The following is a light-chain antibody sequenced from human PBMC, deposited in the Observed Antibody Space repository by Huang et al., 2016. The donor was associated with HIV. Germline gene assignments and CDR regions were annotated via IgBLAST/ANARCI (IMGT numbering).Light chain of an antibody. V-gene: IGKV1-9*01. CDR1: QDIGTS. Sequence: QLTQSPPCLSASVGDTIIISCRASQDIGTSLAWYQQKTGRAPKLLISGASTLQTGVPSRFRGDSAGTFFTLFITGLQPEDFATYYCQQLHTYPITFGQGTRLDMK. CDR3: QQLHTYPIT. CDR2: GAS. J-gene: IGKJ5*01.